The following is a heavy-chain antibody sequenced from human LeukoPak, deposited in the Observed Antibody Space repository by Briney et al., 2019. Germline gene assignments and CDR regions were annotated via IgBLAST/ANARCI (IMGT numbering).Heavy chain of an antibody. CDR1: GFTFSSYA. CDR2: ISYDGSNE. J-gene: IGHJ5*02. Sequence: QTGGSLRLSCAASGFTFSSYAMYWVRQATGKGLEWVAVISYDGSNEDYADSVKGRFTISRDNSKNTLYLQMNSLRAEDTAVYYCARDSDPRSSYLVVQAAIFFGDWFDPWGEGTLVTVSS. V-gene: IGHV3-30-3*01. D-gene: IGHD2-2*01. CDR3: ARDSDPRSSYLVVQAAIFFGDWFDP.